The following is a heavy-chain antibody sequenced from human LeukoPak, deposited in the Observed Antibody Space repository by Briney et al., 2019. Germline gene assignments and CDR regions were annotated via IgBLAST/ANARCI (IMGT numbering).Heavy chain of an antibody. CDR1: GYTFTSYY. CDR2: INPSGGST. Sequence: GASVKVSCKASGYTFTSYYMHWVRQAPGQGLEWMGIINPSGGSTSYAQKFQGRVTMTTDISTSTAYMELRSLRSDDTAVYYCARGMVRGVNSAFDIWGQGTMVTVSS. CDR3: ARGMVRGVNSAFDI. D-gene: IGHD3-10*01. V-gene: IGHV1-46*01. J-gene: IGHJ3*02.